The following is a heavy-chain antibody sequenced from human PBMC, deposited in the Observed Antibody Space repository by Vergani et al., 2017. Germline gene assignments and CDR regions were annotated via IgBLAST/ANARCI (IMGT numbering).Heavy chain of an antibody. CDR2: ISSSSRYI. V-gene: IGHV3-21*01. CDR1: GITFSSYS. Sequence: EVQLVESGGGLVKPGGSLRLSCAAFGITFSSYSMNWVRRAPGKGLEWVSSISSSSRYIYYADSVKGRFTIARDNAKNSLYLQMNSLRAEETAVYYCALRLGELSDAFDIWGQGTMVTVSS. J-gene: IGHJ3*02. D-gene: IGHD3-16*02. CDR3: ALRLGELSDAFDI.